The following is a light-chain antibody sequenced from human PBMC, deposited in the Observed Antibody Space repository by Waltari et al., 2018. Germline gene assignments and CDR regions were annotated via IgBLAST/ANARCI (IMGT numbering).Light chain of an antibody. CDR1: QSVSSS. CDR2: GAS. J-gene: IGKJ4*01. Sequence: EIVLTQSPAALSLSPGERATLSCRASQSVSSSLAWYQQKPGQAPRLLIHGASSRATGIPNRFSGSWSGTDFSLTISSLEPEDFAVYYCQQYSKWPLTFGGGTKVEIK. V-gene: IGKV3-15*01. CDR3: QQYSKWPLT.